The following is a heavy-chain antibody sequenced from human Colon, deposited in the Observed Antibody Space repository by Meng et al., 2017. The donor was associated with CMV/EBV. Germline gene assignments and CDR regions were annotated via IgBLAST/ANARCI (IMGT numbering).Heavy chain of an antibody. V-gene: IGHV3-11*04. CDR2: ISGDGSDL. J-gene: IGHJ4*02. Sequence: GGSLRLSCAASGFPFSNYYMSWIRLAPGKGLEWISYISGDGSDLFYGDSVRGRFTISRDNAKSSLYLQINSLRVEDTAVYYCVRDILRVGITYYFDYWGQGTLVTVSS. CDR1: GFPFSNYY. CDR3: VRDILRVGITYYFDY. D-gene: IGHD1-26*01.